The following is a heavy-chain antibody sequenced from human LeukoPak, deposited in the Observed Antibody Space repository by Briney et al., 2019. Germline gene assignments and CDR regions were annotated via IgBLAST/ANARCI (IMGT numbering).Heavy chain of an antibody. V-gene: IGHV3-23*01. Sequence: GGSLRLSCAASGFTFSSYAMNWVRQAPGRGLGWVSGFSGSGGTTYYADSVKGRFTISRDNSKNTLYLQMNSLRAEDTAVYYCANGNRCTSPNCLGYYYFYMDVWGKGTTVTVPS. J-gene: IGHJ6*03. CDR2: FSGSGGTT. CDR3: ANGNRCTSPNCLGYYYFYMDV. CDR1: GFTFSSYA. D-gene: IGHD2-8*01.